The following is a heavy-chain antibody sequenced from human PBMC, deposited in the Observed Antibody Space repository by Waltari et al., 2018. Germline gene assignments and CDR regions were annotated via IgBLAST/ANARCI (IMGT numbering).Heavy chain of an antibody. CDR1: GGTFSSYA. V-gene: IGHV1-69*08. CDR3: ARDLEHYYGSGSYYL. D-gene: IGHD3-10*01. J-gene: IGHJ5*02. CDR2: SMPNIGTA. Sequence: QVQLVQSGAEVKKPGSSVKVSCKASGGTFSSYAISWVRQAPGQGLEWMGRSMPNIGTANYAQKFQSRVTITADKSTSTAYMELSILRSEDTAVYYCARDLEHYYGSGSYYLWGQGTLVTVSS.